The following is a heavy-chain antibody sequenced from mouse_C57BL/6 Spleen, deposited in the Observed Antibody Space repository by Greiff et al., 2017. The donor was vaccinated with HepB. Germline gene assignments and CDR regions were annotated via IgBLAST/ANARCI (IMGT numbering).Heavy chain of an antibody. Sequence: QVQLKQPGAELVKPGASVKLSCKASGYTFTSYWMHWVKQRPGQGLEWIGMIHPNSGSTNYNEKFKSKATLTVDKSSSTAYMQLSSLTSEDSAVYYCAREGFTTVVATRFDYWGQGTTLTVSS. J-gene: IGHJ2*01. V-gene: IGHV1-64*01. CDR1: GYTFTSYW. CDR3: AREGFTTVVATRFDY. CDR2: IHPNSGST. D-gene: IGHD1-1*01.